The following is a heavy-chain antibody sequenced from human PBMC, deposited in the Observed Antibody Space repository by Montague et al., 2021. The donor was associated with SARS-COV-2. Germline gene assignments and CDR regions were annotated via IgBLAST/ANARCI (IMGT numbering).Heavy chain of an antibody. D-gene: IGHD3-16*02. V-gene: IGHV3-21*01. CDR1: GFTFSSYS. CDR3: ARDDYVWGSYRYNGYNWFDP. J-gene: IGHJ5*02. CDR2: ISSSSSYI. Sequence: SRRLSFSASGFTFSSYSMNWVRQAPGKGLEWVSSISSSSSYIYYADSVKGRFTISRDNAKNSLYLQMNSLRAEDTAVYYCARDDYVWGSYRYNGYNWFDPWGQGTLVTVSS.